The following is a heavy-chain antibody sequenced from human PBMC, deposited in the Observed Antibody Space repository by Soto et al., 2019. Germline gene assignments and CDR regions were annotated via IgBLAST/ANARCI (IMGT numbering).Heavy chain of an antibody. V-gene: IGHV1-18*01. CDR2: MNPNSGNT. CDR3: ARGEYYYDSGGYPGYFDY. J-gene: IGHJ4*01. D-gene: IGHD3-22*01. CDR1: GYTFTNFG. Sequence: ASVKVSCKASGYTFTNFGISWVRQAPGQGLEWMGWMNPNSGNTKYSQKFQGRVTITRDTSASTAYMELSSLRSEDTAVYYCARGEYYYDSGGYPGYFDYWGHGTLVTVSS.